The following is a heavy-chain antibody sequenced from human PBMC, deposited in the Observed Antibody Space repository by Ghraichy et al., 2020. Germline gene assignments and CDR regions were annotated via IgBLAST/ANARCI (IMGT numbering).Heavy chain of an antibody. CDR3: TRTKDCSSTSCYADYYYMDV. V-gene: IGHV4-61*02. D-gene: IGHD2-2*01. CDR1: GGSISSGNYY. CDR2: IYISGST. Sequence: SLNISCTVSGGSISSGNYYWSWIRQPAGKGLEWIGRIYISGSTNYNPSLQSRVNISIDTSKNQFSLKLSSVTAADTAVYYCTRTKDCSSTSCYADYYYMDVWGKGTTVTVSS. J-gene: IGHJ6*03.